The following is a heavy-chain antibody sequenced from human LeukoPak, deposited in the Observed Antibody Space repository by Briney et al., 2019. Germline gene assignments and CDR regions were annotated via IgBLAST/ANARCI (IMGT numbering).Heavy chain of an antibody. Sequence: GGSLRLSCAASGFTFSSYWMHWVRHAPGKGLVWVSRINSDGSSTSYADSVKGRFTISRDNAKNTLYLQMNSLRAEDTAVYYCARDDGSGSYHYWGQGTLVTVSS. CDR1: GFTFSSYW. J-gene: IGHJ4*02. CDR3: ARDDGSGSYHY. D-gene: IGHD3-10*01. V-gene: IGHV3-74*01. CDR2: INSDGSST.